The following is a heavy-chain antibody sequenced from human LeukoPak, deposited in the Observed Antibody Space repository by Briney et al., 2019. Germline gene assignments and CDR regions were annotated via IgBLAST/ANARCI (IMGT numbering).Heavy chain of an antibody. Sequence: SVKVSCKASGGTFSSYAISWVRQAPGQGLEWMGRIIPILGIANYAQKFQGRVTITADKSTSTAYMELSSLRSDDTAVYYCARTRGDFWSGYYGGYFDCWGQGTLVTVSS. CDR2: IIPILGIA. V-gene: IGHV1-69*04. J-gene: IGHJ4*02. D-gene: IGHD3-3*01. CDR3: ARTRGDFWSGYYGGYFDC. CDR1: GGTFSSYA.